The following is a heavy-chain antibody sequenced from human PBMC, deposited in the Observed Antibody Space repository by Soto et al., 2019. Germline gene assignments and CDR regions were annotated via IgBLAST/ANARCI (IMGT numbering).Heavy chain of an antibody. CDR1: GFTFSSYG. V-gene: IGHV3-30*03. Sequence: GGSLRLSCAASGFTFSSYGMHWVRQAPGKGLEWVAVISYDGSNKYYADSVKGRFTISRDNSKNTLYLQMNSLRAEDTALYYCARDMVRGVPSPYYYGMDVWGQGTTVTVSS. J-gene: IGHJ6*02. D-gene: IGHD3-10*01. CDR2: ISYDGSNK. CDR3: ARDMVRGVPSPYYYGMDV.